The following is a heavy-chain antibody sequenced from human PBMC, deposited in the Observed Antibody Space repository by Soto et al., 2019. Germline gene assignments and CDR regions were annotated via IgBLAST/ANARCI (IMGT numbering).Heavy chain of an antibody. V-gene: IGHV3-23*01. CDR3: ADDIVVVPAATQLDY. Sequence: EVQLLESGGGLVQPGGSLRLSCAASGFTFSSYAMSWVRQAPGKGLEWVAAISDSGGSTYYADSVKGRFTISRDNSKNTLYVQMNSLRAEDTAVYYCADDIVVVPAATQLDYWGQGTLVTVSS. J-gene: IGHJ4*02. CDR2: ISDSGGST. CDR1: GFTFSSYA. D-gene: IGHD2-2*01.